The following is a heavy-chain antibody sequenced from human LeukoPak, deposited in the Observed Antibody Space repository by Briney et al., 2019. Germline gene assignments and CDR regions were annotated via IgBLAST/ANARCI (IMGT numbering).Heavy chain of an antibody. CDR2: IYYSGST. D-gene: IGHD6-19*01. CDR1: GDSISSYY. V-gene: IGHV4-59*08. J-gene: IGHJ4*02. Sequence: SETLSLNCTVYGDSISSYYWSWIRQPPGQGLEWIGYIYYSGSTNYDPSLKSRVTISVDTSKNQFSLKLSSVTAADTAVYYCARHTYSSGPYDYWGQGSLVTVSS. CDR3: ARHTYSSGPYDY.